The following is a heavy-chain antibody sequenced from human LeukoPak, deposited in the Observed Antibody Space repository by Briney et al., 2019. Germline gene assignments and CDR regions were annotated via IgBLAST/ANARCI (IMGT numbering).Heavy chain of an antibody. J-gene: IGHJ4*02. CDR1: GFTFDNFG. CDR3: VRSPETYFYYSGSSSDFDY. Sequence: PGGSLRLSCAASGFTFDNFGMHWVRQAPGRGLEWVALMSYDGTSKYYADSVKGRFTISRDDSKDTLFLEMNSLRGEDTAVYYCVRSPETYFYYSGSSSDFDYWGQGTPVTISS. D-gene: IGHD3-10*01. V-gene: IGHV3-33*01. CDR2: MSYDGTSK.